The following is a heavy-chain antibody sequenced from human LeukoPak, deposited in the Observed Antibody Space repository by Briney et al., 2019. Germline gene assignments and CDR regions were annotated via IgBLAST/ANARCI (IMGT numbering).Heavy chain of an antibody. CDR1: GFTFSSYA. CDR2: ISSNGGNT. CDR3: ARQGIDDSSGYYVY. J-gene: IGHJ4*02. Sequence: GGSLRLSCSASGFTFSSYAMHWVRQAPGKGLEYVSAISSNGGNTYYVDSVKGRFTISRDNSKNTLYFQMSSLRAEDTAVYYCARQGIDDSSGYYVYWGQGTLVTVSS. D-gene: IGHD3-22*01. V-gene: IGHV3-64*03.